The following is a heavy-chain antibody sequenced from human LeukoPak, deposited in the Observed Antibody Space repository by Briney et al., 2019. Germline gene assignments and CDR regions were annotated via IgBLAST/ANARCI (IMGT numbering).Heavy chain of an antibody. Sequence: SETLSLTCAVSGGSISSGGYSWSWIRRPPGKGLEWIGSIYYTGATYYNPSLNYRVTISVDTSKNQFSLRLTSVTAADTAVYYCARDSIRVQTGTTPWGRGTLVTVSS. V-gene: IGHV4-30-2*03. CDR2: IYYTGAT. D-gene: IGHD1-1*01. J-gene: IGHJ5*02. CDR3: ARDSIRVQTGTTP. CDR1: GGSISSGGYS.